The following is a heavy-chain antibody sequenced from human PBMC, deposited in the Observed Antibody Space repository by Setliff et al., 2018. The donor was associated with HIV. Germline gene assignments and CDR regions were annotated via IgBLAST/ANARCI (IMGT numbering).Heavy chain of an antibody. CDR1: GGSVNSYH. CDR2: IYKSGTT. J-gene: IGHJ4*02. CDR3: GRQVTGYHDFWSGYLGYFDY. V-gene: IGHV4-59*08. D-gene: IGHD3-3*01. Sequence: PSETLSLTCSVSGGSVNSYHWSWIRQPPGKGLEWIGYIYKSGTTNYSPSLKSRVTISAGPSKNQFSLKLTSVTAADTAVYYCGRQVTGYHDFWSGYLGYFDYWGQGLLVTVSS.